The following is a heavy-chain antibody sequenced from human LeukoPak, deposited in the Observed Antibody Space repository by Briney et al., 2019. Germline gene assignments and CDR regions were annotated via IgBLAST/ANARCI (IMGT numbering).Heavy chain of an antibody. V-gene: IGHV1-46*01. CDR3: ARDSLGSGWYFYFDY. Sequence: ASVKVSCKASGGTFSSYAISWVRQAPGQGLEWMGVINPSGGSTSYAQMFQGRVTMTRDRSTNTPYMELSSLRSEDTAVYYCARDSLGSGWYFYFDYWGQGTLVTVSS. CDR1: GGTFSSYA. J-gene: IGHJ4*02. D-gene: IGHD6-19*01. CDR2: INPSGGST.